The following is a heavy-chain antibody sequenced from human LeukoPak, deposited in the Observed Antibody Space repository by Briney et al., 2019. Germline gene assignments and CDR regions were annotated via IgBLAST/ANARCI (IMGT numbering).Heavy chain of an antibody. D-gene: IGHD6-6*01. CDR1: GDSVSSNSAA. V-gene: IGHV6-1*01. CDR3: ARDSLEYSSSPTARGFDY. Sequence: SQTLSLTCAISGDSVSSNSAAWNWIRQSPSRGLEWLGRTYYRSKWYNDYAVSVKSRITINPDTSKNQFSLQLNSVTPEDTAVYYCARDSLEYSSSPTARGFDYWGQRTLVTVSS. J-gene: IGHJ4*02. CDR2: TYYRSKWYN.